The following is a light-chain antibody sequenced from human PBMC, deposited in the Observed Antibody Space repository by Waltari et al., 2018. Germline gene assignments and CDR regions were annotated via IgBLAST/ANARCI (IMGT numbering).Light chain of an antibody. CDR3: QQRSDWMFT. V-gene: IGKV3-11*01. J-gene: IGKJ2*01. Sequence: EIVLTQSPATLSLSPGDRATLSCRASQSVDNSLGWYQQKPGQPPRLLMYDASKRATDTPARFSGSGSGSDFTLTISSLEPEDFAVYYCQQRSDWMFTFGQGTKLDIK. CDR1: QSVDNS. CDR2: DAS.